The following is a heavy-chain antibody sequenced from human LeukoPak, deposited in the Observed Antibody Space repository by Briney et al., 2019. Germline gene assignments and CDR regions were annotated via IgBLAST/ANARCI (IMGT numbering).Heavy chain of an antibody. V-gene: IGHV4-31*03. CDR2: TYYSGST. D-gene: IGHD2-2*01. CDR1: GGSISSGGYY. CDR3: ARVSFSEYQLLPHFDY. Sequence: RASQTLSLTGTVSGGSISSGGYYWSWIRQHPGKGLEWIGYTYYSGSTYYNPSLKSRVTISVDTSKNQFSLKLSSVTAADTAVYYCARVSFSEYQLLPHFDYWGQGTLVTVSS. J-gene: IGHJ4*02.